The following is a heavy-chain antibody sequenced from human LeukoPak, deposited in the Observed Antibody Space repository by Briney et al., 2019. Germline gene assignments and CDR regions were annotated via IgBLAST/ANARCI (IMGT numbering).Heavy chain of an antibody. J-gene: IGHJ4*02. CDR3: ARGRQQLAH. V-gene: IGHV4-61*02. CDR2: ICTSGST. CDR1: GGSISSVSYC. Sequence: SETLSLTCTVSGGSISSVSYCWSWIRQRAGKGLDWIGRICTSGSTNYNPSLKSRVTISVDTTKNQFSLKLSSVTAADTAVYYCARGRQQLAHWGQGTLVTVSS. D-gene: IGHD6-13*01.